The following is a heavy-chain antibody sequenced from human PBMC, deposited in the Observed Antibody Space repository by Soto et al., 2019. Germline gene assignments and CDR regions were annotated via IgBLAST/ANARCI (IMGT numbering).Heavy chain of an antibody. CDR2: IYYSGST. CDR1: GGSVSSGSYY. D-gene: IGHD6-13*01. CDR3: ARDNRVEGSYGYWATADSSSWRFDY. V-gene: IGHV4-61*01. Sequence: PSETLSLTCTVSGGSVSSGSYYWSWIRQPPGKGLEWVGYIYYSGSTNYNPSLKSRVTISVDTSKNQFSLRLSSVTAADTAVYYCARDNRVEGSYGYWATADSSSWRFDYWGRGTLVTVS. J-gene: IGHJ4*02.